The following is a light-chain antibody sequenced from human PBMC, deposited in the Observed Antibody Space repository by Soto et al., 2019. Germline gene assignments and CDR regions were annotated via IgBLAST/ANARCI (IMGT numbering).Light chain of an antibody. Sequence: ESVLTQSPGTLSLFPGEGATLSCRASQSLSSSYLAWYQQKPGQAPRLLIYDTSSRATGIPDRFSGSGSGTDFTLTISRLEPEDFAVYYCQQYGSSPSFTFGGGTKVEIK. J-gene: IGKJ4*01. CDR1: QSLSSSY. V-gene: IGKV3-20*01. CDR3: QQYGSSPSFT. CDR2: DTS.